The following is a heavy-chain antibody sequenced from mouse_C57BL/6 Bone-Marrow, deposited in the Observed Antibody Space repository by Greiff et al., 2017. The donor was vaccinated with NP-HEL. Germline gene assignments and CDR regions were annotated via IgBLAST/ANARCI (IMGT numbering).Heavy chain of an antibody. CDR3: TRTLLLPDYFDY. Sequence: QVQLQQSGAELVRPGASVTLSCKASGYTFTDYEMHWVKQTPVHGLEWIGAIDPETGGTAYNQKFKGKAILTADKSSSTAYMELRSLTSEDSSVYYCTRTLLLPDYFDYWGQGTTLTVSS. V-gene: IGHV1-15*01. J-gene: IGHJ2*01. D-gene: IGHD1-1*01. CDR1: GYTFTDYE. CDR2: IDPETGGT.